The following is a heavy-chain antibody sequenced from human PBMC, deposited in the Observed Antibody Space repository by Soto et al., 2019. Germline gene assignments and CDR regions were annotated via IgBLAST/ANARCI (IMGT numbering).Heavy chain of an antibody. D-gene: IGHD6-19*01. V-gene: IGHV4-31*03. Sequence: QVQLQESGPGLVKPSQTLSLTCTVSGGSISSGGYYWSWIRQHPGKGLEWIGYIYYRGSTYYNPSFMMRVTISVDTSKIQFSLKLSSVTAADTAVYYCARDISGWSEGVDAFDIWGQGTMVTVSS. CDR3: ARDISGWSEGVDAFDI. CDR1: GGSISSGGYY. J-gene: IGHJ3*02. CDR2: IYYRGST.